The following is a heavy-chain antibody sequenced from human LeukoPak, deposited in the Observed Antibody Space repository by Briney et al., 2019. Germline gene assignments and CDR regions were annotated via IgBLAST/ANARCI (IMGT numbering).Heavy chain of an antibody. D-gene: IGHD1-26*01. CDR1: GYTFTNYY. J-gene: IGHJ4*02. CDR2: INPDSGST. Sequence: ASAKVSCKASGYTFTNYYVHWVRQAPGQGLEWLGMINPDSGSTNYAQKFQGRVTMTRDTSISTAYMELSRLRSDDTAVYYCARGGYSGSYYRFDYWGQGTLVTVSS. CDR3: ARGGYSGSYYRFDY. V-gene: IGHV1-46*01.